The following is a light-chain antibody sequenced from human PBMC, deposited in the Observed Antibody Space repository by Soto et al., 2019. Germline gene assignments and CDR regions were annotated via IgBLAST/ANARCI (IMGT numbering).Light chain of an antibody. V-gene: IGKV1-27*01. Sequence: QMTQSPSSLSASVGERVTITCRASQNIRSYLSWYQQKPGKAPKLLIFETSTLQSGVPSRFSGSGSGTDFTLTISNLQSEDVATYYCQQYNAGPLTFGGGTKVDIK. CDR1: QNIRSY. J-gene: IGKJ4*01. CDR2: ETS. CDR3: QQYNAGPLT.